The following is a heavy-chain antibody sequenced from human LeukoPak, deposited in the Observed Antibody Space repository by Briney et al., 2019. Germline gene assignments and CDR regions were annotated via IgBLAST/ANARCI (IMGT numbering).Heavy chain of an antibody. CDR1: GYTFTGYY. J-gene: IGHJ4*02. V-gene: IGHV1-2*02. D-gene: IGHD4-23*01. CDR2: INPNSGGT. Sequence: ASVKVSCKASGYTFTGYYMHWVRQAPGQGLEWMGWINPNSGGTNYAQKFQGRVTMTRDTSISTAYMELSRLRSGDTAVYYCARGPTVVTQYYFDYWGQGTLVTVSS. CDR3: ARGPTVVTQYYFDY.